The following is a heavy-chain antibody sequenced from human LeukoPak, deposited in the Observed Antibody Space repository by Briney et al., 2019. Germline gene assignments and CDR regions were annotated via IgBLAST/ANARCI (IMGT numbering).Heavy chain of an antibody. CDR1: VFTFSSYS. CDR2: ISSSSSYI. D-gene: IGHD2-21*02. Sequence: GGSLRLSCAASVFTFSSYSMNWVRQAPGKGLEWVSSISSSSSYIYYADSVKGRFTISRDNAKDSLYLQMNSLRAEDTAVYYCARMGVTNFDYWGQGTLVTVSS. V-gene: IGHV3-21*01. CDR3: ARMGVTNFDY. J-gene: IGHJ4*02.